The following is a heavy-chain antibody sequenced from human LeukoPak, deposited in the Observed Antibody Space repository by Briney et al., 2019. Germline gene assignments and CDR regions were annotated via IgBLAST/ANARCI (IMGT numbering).Heavy chain of an antibody. CDR3: ARGQHAFDI. J-gene: IGHJ3*02. CDR1: GFTFSNYG. CDR2: ISFDGTNK. Sequence: GRSLRLSCDASGFTFSNYGMHWVRQAPGKGLEWVAAISFDGTNKYYTDSVKGRFIISRDNSKNTQWLQMNSLRPEDTAVYYCARGQHAFDIWGQGTLVTVSS. V-gene: IGHV3-30*03.